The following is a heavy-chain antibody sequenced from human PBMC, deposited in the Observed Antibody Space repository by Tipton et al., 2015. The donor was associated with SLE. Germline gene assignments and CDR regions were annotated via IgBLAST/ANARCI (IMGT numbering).Heavy chain of an antibody. J-gene: IGHJ4*02. Sequence: QLVQSGAEVKKPGASVRVSCKASGYPFTTYIITWVRQAPGQGLDWMGWISPYNEKTNYAQNLHGRVTMTTDTSTSTAYMEPRSLTSDDTAVYYCARRSDFFDVWGQGTLVTVSS. V-gene: IGHV1-18*01. D-gene: IGHD2/OR15-2a*01. CDR1: GYPFTTYI. CDR2: ISPYNEKT. CDR3: ARRSDFFDV.